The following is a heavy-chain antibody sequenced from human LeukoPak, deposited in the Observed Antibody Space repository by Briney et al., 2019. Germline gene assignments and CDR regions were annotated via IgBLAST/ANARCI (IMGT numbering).Heavy chain of an antibody. V-gene: IGHV3-11*06. CDR1: GFTFSDYY. Sequence: GGSLRLSCAASGFTFSDYYMSWIRQAPGKGLEWVSYISSSSSYTNYADSVKGRFTISRDNAKNSLYLQMNSLRAEDTAVYYCARDRGYYDSSAHLDYWGQGTLVTASS. CDR3: ARDRGYYDSSAHLDY. CDR2: ISSSSSYT. D-gene: IGHD3-22*01. J-gene: IGHJ4*02.